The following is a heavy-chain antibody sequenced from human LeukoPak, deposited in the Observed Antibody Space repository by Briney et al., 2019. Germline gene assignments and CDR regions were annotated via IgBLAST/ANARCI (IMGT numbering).Heavy chain of an antibody. D-gene: IGHD3-9*01. CDR2: ITASSTAI. CDR1: GFTFSSYA. Sequence: GGSLRLSCAASGFTFSSYAMNWVRQAPGKGLKWGSSITASSTAIYSADSVKGRFTISRDNAKNLLYLQMNSLRDEDTAVYYCARTYYDILTGYNPYFDYWGQGILVTVSS. J-gene: IGHJ4*02. V-gene: IGHV3-21*01. CDR3: ARTYYDILTGYNPYFDY.